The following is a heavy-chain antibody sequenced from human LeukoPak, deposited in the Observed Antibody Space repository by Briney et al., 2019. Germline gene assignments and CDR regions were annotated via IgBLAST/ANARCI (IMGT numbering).Heavy chain of an antibody. V-gene: IGHV4-30-4*07. J-gene: IGHJ3*02. CDR1: GGSISSGDYS. CDR2: IYNSGNT. D-gene: IGHD1-26*01. Sequence: SQTLSLTCAVSGGSISSGDYSWSWIRQPPGEGLEWIGFIYNSGNTYYNPSLKSRVTLSVDTSKNQFSLNLSSVTAADTAVYYCARLGYSGSYYERTFDIWGQGTMVTVSS. CDR3: ARLGYSGSYYERTFDI.